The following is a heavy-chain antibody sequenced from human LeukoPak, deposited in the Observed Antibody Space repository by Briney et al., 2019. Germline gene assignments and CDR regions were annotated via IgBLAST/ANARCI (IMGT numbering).Heavy chain of an antibody. CDR3: ARTAGIAVAGSRQYFDY. J-gene: IGHJ4*02. D-gene: IGHD6-19*01. CDR2: FYYSEST. CDR1: GGLISSSSYY. Sequence: PSETLSLTCTVSGGLISSSSYYCGWIRQPPGKGLEWIGSFYYSESTYYNPSLKSRVTISVDTSKNQFTLKLSSVTAADTAVYYCARTAGIAVAGSRQYFDYWGQGTLVTVSS. V-gene: IGHV4-39*01.